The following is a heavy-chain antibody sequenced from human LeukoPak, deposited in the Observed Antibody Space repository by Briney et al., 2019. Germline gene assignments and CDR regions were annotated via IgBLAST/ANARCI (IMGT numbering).Heavy chain of an antibody. D-gene: IGHD3-3*01. J-gene: IGHJ5*02. Sequence: PGGSLRLSCAASGFTFSSYAMSWVCQAPGKGLEWVSAISGSGGSTYYADSVKGRFTISRDNSKNTLYLQMNSLRAEDTAVYYCAKAFTILSWFDPWGQGTLVTVSS. CDR2: ISGSGGST. V-gene: IGHV3-23*01. CDR1: GFTFSSYA. CDR3: AKAFTILSWFDP.